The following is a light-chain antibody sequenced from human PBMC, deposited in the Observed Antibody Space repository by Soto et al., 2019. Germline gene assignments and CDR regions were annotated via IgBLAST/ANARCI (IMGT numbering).Light chain of an antibody. CDR2: GDS. Sequence: QSVLTQPPSVSGAPGQRVTISCTGSSSNIGAGYNVHWYQQVTGTAPKLLIYGDSNRHSGVPDRFSGSKSGTSASLAITGLQAEDEADYYCQSYDSSLSGWLFGGGTKLTVL. V-gene: IGLV1-40*01. CDR3: QSYDSSLSGWL. CDR1: SSNIGAGYN. J-gene: IGLJ3*02.